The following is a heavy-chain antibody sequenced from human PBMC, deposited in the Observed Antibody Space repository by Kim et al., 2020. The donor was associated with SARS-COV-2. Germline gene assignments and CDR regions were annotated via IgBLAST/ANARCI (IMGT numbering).Heavy chain of an antibody. Sequence: KGRFTISRDNAKTSLYRQMNSLRAEDTAVYYCARETEGSGWFYYYYGMDVWGQGTTVTVSS. V-gene: IGHV3-11*06. D-gene: IGHD6-19*01. J-gene: IGHJ6*02. CDR3: ARETEGSGWFYYYYGMDV.